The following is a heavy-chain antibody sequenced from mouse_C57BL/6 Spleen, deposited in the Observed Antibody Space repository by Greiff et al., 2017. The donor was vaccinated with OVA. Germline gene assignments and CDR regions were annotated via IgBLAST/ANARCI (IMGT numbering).Heavy chain of an antibody. CDR3: ASPITTVVATDY. J-gene: IGHJ2*01. Sequence: VHLQQPGAELVRPGTSVKLSCKASGYTFTSYWMHWVKQRPGQGLEWIGVIDPSDSYTNYNQKFKGKATLTVDTSSSTAYMQLSSLTSEDSAVYYCASPITTVVATDYWGQGTTLTVSS. CDR2: IDPSDSYT. V-gene: IGHV1-59*01. D-gene: IGHD1-1*01. CDR1: GYTFTSYW.